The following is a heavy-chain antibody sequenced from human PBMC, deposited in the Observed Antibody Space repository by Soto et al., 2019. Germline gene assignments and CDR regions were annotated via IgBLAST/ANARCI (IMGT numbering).Heavy chain of an antibody. CDR3: ARNVGAAYYFDF. CDR1: GDSMSKYY. Sequence: PSETLSLTCTVSGDSMSKYYWSWMRQPAGKGLEWIGRIYTSGSTNYNPSLKSRVNMSIDTSNNHFSLNLKSVTAADAAVYYCARNVGAAYYFDFWGQGALVTVSS. CDR2: IYTSGST. D-gene: IGHD1-26*01. J-gene: IGHJ4*02. V-gene: IGHV4-4*07.